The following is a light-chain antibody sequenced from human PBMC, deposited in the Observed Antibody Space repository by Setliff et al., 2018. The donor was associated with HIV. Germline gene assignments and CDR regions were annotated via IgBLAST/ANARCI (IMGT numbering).Light chain of an antibody. Sequence: ALTQPPSVSGSPGQSVTISCTGTNSDVGGYNSVSWYQQSPGTAPKLMISDVTTRPSGVPDRFSGSKSGNTASLTISRLRAEDEADYYCSSYTSANTWVFGTGTKVTVL. V-gene: IGLV2-18*02. CDR2: DVT. J-gene: IGLJ1*01. CDR1: NSDVGGYNS. CDR3: SSYTSANTWV.